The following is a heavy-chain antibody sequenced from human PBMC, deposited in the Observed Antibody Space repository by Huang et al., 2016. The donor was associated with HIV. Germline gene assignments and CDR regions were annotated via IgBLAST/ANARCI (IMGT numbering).Heavy chain of an antibody. J-gene: IGHJ5*02. D-gene: IGHD2-21*02. CDR1: GFALTTSGVG. CDR2: IYWDDDK. CDR3: VHRNLNMVVTAPNWFDP. V-gene: IGHV2-5*02. Sequence: QITLKVSGPTLVKPTQTLTLTCTFSGFALTTSGVGVGWIRQPPGKALEWLSLIYWDDDKRYSPSLKSRLTITKDTSKNQVVRRMTNMNPADTGTDYCVHRNLNMVVTAPNWFDPWGQGTLVTVSS.